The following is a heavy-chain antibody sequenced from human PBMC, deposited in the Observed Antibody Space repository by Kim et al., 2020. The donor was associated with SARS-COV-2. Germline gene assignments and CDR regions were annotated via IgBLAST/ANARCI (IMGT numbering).Heavy chain of an antibody. CDR1: GFTFSTYA. V-gene: IGHV3-30*04. CDR2: ITNDGSNT. Sequence: GGSLRLSCAASGFTFSTYAMHWVRQVPGKGLVWVAVITNDGSNTYYADSVKGRFTISRDKSKNTLYLQMNSLRAEDTAVYYCARYGTAMVHSDYWGQGTLVSVSS. CDR3: ARYGTAMVHSDY. J-gene: IGHJ4*02. D-gene: IGHD5-18*01.